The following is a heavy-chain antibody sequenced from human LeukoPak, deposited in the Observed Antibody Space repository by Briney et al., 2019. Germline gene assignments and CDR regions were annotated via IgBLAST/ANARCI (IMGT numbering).Heavy chain of an antibody. J-gene: IGHJ5*02. CDR3: ALHIVVVPAATRPYYDFWSGYYRKDPTNWFDP. V-gene: IGHV1-8*01. CDR2: MNPNSGNT. Sequence: ASVKVPCKASGYTFTSYDINWVRQATGQGLEWMGWMNPNSGNTGYAQKFQGRVTMTRNTSISTAYMELSSLRSEDTAVYYCALHIVVVPAATRPYYDFWSGYYRKDPTNWFDPWGQGTLVTVSS. D-gene: IGHD3-3*01. CDR1: GYTFTSYD.